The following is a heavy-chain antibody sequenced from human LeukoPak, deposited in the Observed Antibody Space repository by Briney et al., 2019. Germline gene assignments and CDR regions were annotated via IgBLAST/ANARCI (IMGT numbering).Heavy chain of an antibody. D-gene: IGHD1-26*01. J-gene: IGHJ6*03. CDR2: LKPDGSNK. CDR1: GFTFNAYW. V-gene: IGHV3-7*01. CDR3: AKDGIVGATRNYYYMDV. Sequence: GGSLRLSCAASGFTFNAYWMSWVRQAPGKGLEWVAILKPDGSNKYYADSVKGRFTISRDNSKNTLYLQMNSLRAEDTAVYYCAKDGIVGATRNYYYMDVWGKGTTVTVSS.